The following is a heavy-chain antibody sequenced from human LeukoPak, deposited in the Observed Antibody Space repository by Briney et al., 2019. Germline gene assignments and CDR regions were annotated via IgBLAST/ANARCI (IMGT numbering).Heavy chain of an antibody. CDR3: ARDRVGAKRPGYDGFAI. Sequence: GGSLRLSCAASGFTFRSHEMNWVRQAPGKGLEWVSYISGNGGTIYYADSVKGRFTISRDNAKNSLYLQMNSLRAEDTAVYYCARDRVGAKRPGYDGFAIWGQGTMVTVSS. CDR1: GFTFRSHE. V-gene: IGHV3-48*03. D-gene: IGHD1-26*01. CDR2: ISGNGGTI. J-gene: IGHJ3*02.